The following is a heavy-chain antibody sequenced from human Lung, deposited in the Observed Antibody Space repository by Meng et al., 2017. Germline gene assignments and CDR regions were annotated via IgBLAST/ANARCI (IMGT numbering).Heavy chain of an antibody. CDR1: RFNFGDYI. J-gene: IGHJ4*02. D-gene: IGHD3-3*01. CDR3: ARDLAWVLFDY. CDR2: IVSDGGIT. V-gene: IGHV3-74*01. Sequence: ALLVESRGGVVQTGGSLRLSCGASRFNFGDYIMRWVRQSPGKGLEWISRIVSDGGITTYADSVKGRFTVSRDNAKNTLYLQMNSLGADDTAVYYCARDLAWVLFDYWGQGALVTVSS.